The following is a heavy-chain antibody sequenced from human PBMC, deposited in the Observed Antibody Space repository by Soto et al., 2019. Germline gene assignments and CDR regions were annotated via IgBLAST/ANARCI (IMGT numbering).Heavy chain of an antibody. CDR3: GRGRGGFDA. CDR1: GASLSDNY. CDR2: INHSGYT. V-gene: IGHV4-34*01. Sequence: PSETLSLTCAVYGASLSDNYCNWLRQPPGKGLESIGGINHSGYTNHNPSLRSRVTISIDTFKNPLSLNLRWVSAADTAVYYCGRGRGGFDAGGRGTPVTAS. J-gene: IGHJ5*02.